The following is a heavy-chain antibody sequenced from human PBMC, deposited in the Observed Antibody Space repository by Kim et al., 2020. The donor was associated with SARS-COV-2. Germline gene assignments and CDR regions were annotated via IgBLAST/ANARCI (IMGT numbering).Heavy chain of an antibody. D-gene: IGHD3-10*01. V-gene: IGHV3-21*01. Sequence: GGSLRLSCAASGFTFSSYSMNWVRQAPGKGLEWVSSISSSSSYIYYADSVKGRFTISRDNAKNSLYLQMNSLRAEDTAVYYCAREMKWFGEFEPIHYYGMDVWGQGTTVTVSS. CDR3: AREMKWFGEFEPIHYYGMDV. J-gene: IGHJ6*02. CDR2: ISSSSSYI. CDR1: GFTFSSYS.